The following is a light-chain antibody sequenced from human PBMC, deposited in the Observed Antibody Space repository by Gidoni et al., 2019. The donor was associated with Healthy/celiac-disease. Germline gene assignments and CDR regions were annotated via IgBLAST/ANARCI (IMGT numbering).Light chain of an antibody. CDR2: AAS. Sequence: DIQMTQSPSSLSASVGDRVPITCRASQSISSYLNWYQQKQGKAPKLLIYAASSLQRWVPSRCSGSGSGTDFTRTISSLQPEDFATYYCQQSYSTPPTFGQGTKVEIK. V-gene: IGKV1-39*01. CDR1: QSISSY. J-gene: IGKJ1*01. CDR3: QQSYSTPPT.